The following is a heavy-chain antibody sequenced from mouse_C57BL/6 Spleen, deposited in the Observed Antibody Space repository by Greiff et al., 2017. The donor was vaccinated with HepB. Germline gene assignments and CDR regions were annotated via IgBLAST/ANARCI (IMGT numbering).Heavy chain of an antibody. V-gene: IGHV1-82*01. CDR2: IYPGDGDT. D-gene: IGHD2-2*01. Sequence: VQLQQSGPELVKPGASVKISCKASGYAFSSSWMNWVKQRPGKGLEWIGRIYPGDGDTNYNGKFKGKATLTADKSSSTAYMQLSSLTSEDSAVYFSARSGGYDVDYAMDYWGQGTSVTVSS. J-gene: IGHJ4*01. CDR3: ARSGGYDVDYAMDY. CDR1: GYAFSSSW.